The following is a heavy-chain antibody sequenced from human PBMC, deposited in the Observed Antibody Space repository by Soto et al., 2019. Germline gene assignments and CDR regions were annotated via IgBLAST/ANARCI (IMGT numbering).Heavy chain of an antibody. J-gene: IGHJ4*02. V-gene: IGHV3-7*01. Sequence: EVQLVESGGGLVQPGGSLRLSCAASGFTFSNSWMSWVRQAPGKGLEWVADINPVESEKYYVDSVKGRFTVSRDNAKNSLYLQMSSLRVEDTALYYCARDPAWGSLDYWGLGTLVTVSS. D-gene: IGHD7-27*01. CDR2: INPVESEK. CDR1: GFTFSNSW. CDR3: ARDPAWGSLDY.